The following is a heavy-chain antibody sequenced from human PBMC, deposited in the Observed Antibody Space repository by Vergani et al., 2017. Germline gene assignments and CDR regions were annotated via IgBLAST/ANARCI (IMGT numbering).Heavy chain of an antibody. D-gene: IGHD2-2*01. Sequence: QVQLVESGGGLVKPGGSLRLSCAASGFTFSDYYMSWIRQAPGKGLEWVSYISSSGSTIYYADSVKGRFTISRDNAKNSLYLQMNSRRGEDTAVYYCAGGAIVVVPAAPNWFDPWGQGTLVTVSS. CDR2: ISSSGSTI. CDR3: AGGAIVVVPAAPNWFDP. CDR1: GFTFSDYY. V-gene: IGHV3-11*01. J-gene: IGHJ5*02.